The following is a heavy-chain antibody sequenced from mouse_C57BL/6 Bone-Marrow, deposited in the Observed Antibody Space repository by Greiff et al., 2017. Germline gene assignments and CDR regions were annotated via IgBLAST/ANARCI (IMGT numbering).Heavy chain of an antibody. CDR1: GYTFTSYW. CDR2: IYPGSGST. Sequence: VQLQQSGAELVKPGASVKMSCKASGYTFTSYWITWVKQRPGQGLEWIGDIYPGSGSTNYNEKFKSKATLTVDTSSSTAYMQLSSLTSEDSAVYYCAREVTPYYYAMDYWGQGTSVTVSS. CDR3: AREVTPYYYAMDY. D-gene: IGHD2-1*01. V-gene: IGHV1-55*01. J-gene: IGHJ4*01.